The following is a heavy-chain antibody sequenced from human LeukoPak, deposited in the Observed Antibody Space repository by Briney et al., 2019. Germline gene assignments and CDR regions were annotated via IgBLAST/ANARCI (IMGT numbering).Heavy chain of an antibody. CDR1: GFPFSSYW. CDR2: INQDGSEK. J-gene: IGHJ4*02. Sequence: PGGSLRLSCAASGFPFSSYWMSWARQAPGKGLEWVANINQDGSEKYYVDSVKGRFTISRDNAKNSLYLQMNSLRAEDTAVYYCARPMLPYSSSRYDYWGQGTLVTVSS. V-gene: IGHV3-7*01. D-gene: IGHD6-13*01. CDR3: ARPMLPYSSSRYDY.